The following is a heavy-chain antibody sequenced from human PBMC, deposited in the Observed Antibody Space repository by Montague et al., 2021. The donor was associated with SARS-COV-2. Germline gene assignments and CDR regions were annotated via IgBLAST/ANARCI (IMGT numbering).Heavy chain of an antibody. D-gene: IGHD3-3*01. Sequence: TLSLTCTVSGGSISSDDYYWSWIRQPPGKGLEWIGYIYYSGSTYYNPSLQSRVTISIDTSKNQFSLRLSSVTAADTAVYYCARDCTIFGVVIRAFDYWGQGTLVTVSS. V-gene: IGHV4-31*03. CDR3: ARDCTIFGVVIRAFDY. J-gene: IGHJ4*02. CDR2: IYYSGST. CDR1: GGSISSDDYY.